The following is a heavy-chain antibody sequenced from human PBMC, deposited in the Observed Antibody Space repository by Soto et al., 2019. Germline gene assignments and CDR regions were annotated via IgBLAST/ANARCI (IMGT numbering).Heavy chain of an antibody. CDR3: AHSLYHYESSGHYTYGYFDL. D-gene: IGHD3-22*01. V-gene: IGHV2-5*02. Sequence: QITLKESGPAMVKPTQTLTVTCTFSGFLLETSGMGMSWIRQPPGKALEWLGLIYWDDDKRYSPSLKNRHTITKDTSKNHGVLTMTNVDPVDTAPYYCAHSLYHYESSGHYTYGYFDLWGRGTLVTVSS. CDR2: IYWDDDK. J-gene: IGHJ2*01. CDR1: GFLLETSGMG.